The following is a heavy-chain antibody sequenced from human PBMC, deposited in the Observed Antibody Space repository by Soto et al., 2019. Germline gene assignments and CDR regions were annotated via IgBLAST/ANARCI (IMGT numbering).Heavy chain of an antibody. CDR2: IYYSGST. V-gene: IGHV4-59*01. Sequence: PSETLSLTCAVYGGSISSYYLSWIRQPPGKGLEWIGYIYYSGSTNYNPSLKSRVTISVDTSKNQFSLKLSSVTAADTAVYYCARAVSSMTTVTPLFDYWGQGTLVTVSS. CDR3: ARAVSSMTTVTPLFDY. CDR1: GGSISSYY. J-gene: IGHJ4*02. D-gene: IGHD4-17*01.